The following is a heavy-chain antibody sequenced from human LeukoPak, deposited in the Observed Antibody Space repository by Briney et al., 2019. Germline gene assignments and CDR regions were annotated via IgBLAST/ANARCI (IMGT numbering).Heavy chain of an antibody. V-gene: IGHV4-59*01. CDR2: IYYSGST. J-gene: IGHJ6*02. CDR3: ARSYGSLYGMDV. CDR1: GGSISSYY. D-gene: IGHD6-13*01. Sequence: SETLSLTCTVSGGSISSYYWSWIRQPPGKGLEWIGYIYYSGSTNYNPSLKSRVTISVDTSKNHFSLKLSSVTAADTAVYYCARSYGSLYGMDVWGQGTTVTVSS.